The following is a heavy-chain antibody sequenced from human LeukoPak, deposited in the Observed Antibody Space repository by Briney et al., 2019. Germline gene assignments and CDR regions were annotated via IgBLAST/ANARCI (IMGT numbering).Heavy chain of an antibody. D-gene: IGHD3-22*01. CDR3: AKGSYYDSSGSFYFDY. CDR1: GFTFSSSA. J-gene: IGHJ4*02. Sequence: GGSLRLSCAASGFTFSSSAMSWVRQAPGKGLEWVSAISNNGGYTYYADSVQGRFTISRDNSKNTLYVQVNSLGTEDTAAYYCAKGSYYDSSGSFYFDYWGQGTLVTVSS. V-gene: IGHV3-23*01. CDR2: ISNNGGYT.